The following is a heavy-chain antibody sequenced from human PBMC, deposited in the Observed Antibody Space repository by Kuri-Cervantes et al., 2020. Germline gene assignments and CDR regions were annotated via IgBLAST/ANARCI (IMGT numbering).Heavy chain of an antibody. Sequence: ASVKVSCKASGYTFTSYYMHWVRQAPGQGLEWMGISNPSGGSTSYAQKFQGRVTMTTATSTSTTHMVLRSLRSADTAVYYWASGGNYYDSSGYYYNWFDPWGQGTLVTVSS. CDR2: SNPSGGST. D-gene: IGHD3-22*01. V-gene: IGHV1-46*01. J-gene: IGHJ5*02. CDR1: GYTFTSYY. CDR3: ASGGNYYDSSGYYYNWFDP.